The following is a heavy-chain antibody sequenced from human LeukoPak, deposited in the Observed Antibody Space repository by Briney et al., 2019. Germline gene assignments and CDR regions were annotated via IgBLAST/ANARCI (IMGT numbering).Heavy chain of an antibody. CDR3: ARLGGHRYCTNGVCYYCDY. CDR1: GFTVSSNY. CDR2: ISSGGST. J-gene: IGHJ4*02. D-gene: IGHD2-8*01. V-gene: IGHV3-66*01. Sequence: GGSLRLSCAASGFTVSSNYMTWVRLAPGKGLEWVSFISSGGSTYYAGSVKGRFTISRDNSKNTLYLQMNSLRAEDTAVYYCARLGGHRYCTNGVCYYCDYWGQGTLVTVSS.